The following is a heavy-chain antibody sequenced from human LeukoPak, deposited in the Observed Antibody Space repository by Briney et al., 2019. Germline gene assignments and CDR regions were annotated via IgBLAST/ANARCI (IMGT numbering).Heavy chain of an antibody. CDR3: ARGTYCGAACYYWFDP. J-gene: IGHJ5*02. CDR1: GYTLTGHY. CDR2: INANTGGT. D-gene: IGHD2-21*02. Sequence: ASVTVSCKASGYTLTGHYMHWVRQAPGQGLEWMGYINANTGGTNYAQKFQGRATMTRDTSISTAYMELSSLRSDDTAVYYCARGTYCGAACYYWFDPWGQGTLVTASS. V-gene: IGHV1-2*02.